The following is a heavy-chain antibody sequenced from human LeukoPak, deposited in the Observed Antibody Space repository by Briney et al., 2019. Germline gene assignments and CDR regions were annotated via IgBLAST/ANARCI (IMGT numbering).Heavy chain of an antibody. V-gene: IGHV4-39*01. D-gene: IGHD3-10*01. CDR1: GGSISSNSYY. Sequence: SETLSLTCTVSGGSISSNSYYWGWIRQPPGKRLEWIGSIYYSGSTYYNPSLKSRVTISVDTSKNQFSLKLSSVTAADTAVYYCARAFRRGVIITKGYYFDYWGQGTLVTVSS. J-gene: IGHJ4*02. CDR2: IYYSGST. CDR3: ARAFRRGVIITKGYYFDY.